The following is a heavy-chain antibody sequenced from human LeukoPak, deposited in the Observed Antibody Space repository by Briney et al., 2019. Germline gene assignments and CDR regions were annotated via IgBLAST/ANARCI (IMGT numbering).Heavy chain of an antibody. V-gene: IGHV4-4*09. J-gene: IGHJ5*02. CDR1: GGSISSYY. CDR3: ARHRRIGSLNWFDP. Sequence: SETLSLTCTVSGGSISSYYWSWIRQPAGKGLEWIGYIYTSGSTNYNPSLKSRVTISVDTSKNQFSLKLSSVTAADTAVYYCARHRRIGSLNWFDPWGQGTLVTVSS. D-gene: IGHD3-16*02. CDR2: IYTSGST.